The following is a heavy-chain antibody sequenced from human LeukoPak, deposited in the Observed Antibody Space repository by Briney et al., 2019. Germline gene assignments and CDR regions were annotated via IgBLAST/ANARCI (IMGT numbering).Heavy chain of an antibody. J-gene: IGHJ5*02. V-gene: IGHV4-59*11. Sequence: PSETLSLTCSVSGVSINSLYFIWIRQSPGKGLEWIGYIYDSGITKYNPSLKSRVTISVDTSKNQFSLRLRSVTAADTAVYFCARASSSASWFDPWGQGTLVTVSS. CDR2: IYDSGIT. D-gene: IGHD3-22*01. CDR1: GVSINSLY. CDR3: ARASSSASWFDP.